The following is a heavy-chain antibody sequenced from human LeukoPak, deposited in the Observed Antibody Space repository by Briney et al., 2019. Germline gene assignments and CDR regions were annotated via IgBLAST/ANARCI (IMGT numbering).Heavy chain of an antibody. CDR2: ISAYNGNT. CDR1: GYTFTGYG. Sequence: ASVKVSCKASGYTFTGYGISWVRQAPGQGLEWMGWISAYNGNTNYAQKFQGRVTMATDTSTSTAYMDLGSLRSDDTAVYYCARVGVRGANVVDFWGQGTLVTVSS. D-gene: IGHD3-10*01. V-gene: IGHV1-18*01. J-gene: IGHJ4*02. CDR3: ARVGVRGANVVDF.